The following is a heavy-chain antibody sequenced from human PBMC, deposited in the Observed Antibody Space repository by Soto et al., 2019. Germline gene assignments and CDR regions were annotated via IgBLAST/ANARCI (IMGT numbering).Heavy chain of an antibody. Sequence: SETLSLTCAVSGGSIVSGGYSWSWIRQPPGKGLQWIGHIYEGGSTYYTPSLDSRVTISVDKSKNQFSLRLSSVTAADTAVYFCVRRSPEDAFDIWGQGTLVTVSS. CDR2: IYEGGST. CDR3: VRRSPEDAFDI. CDR1: GGSIVSGGYS. V-gene: IGHV4-30-2*01. J-gene: IGHJ3*02.